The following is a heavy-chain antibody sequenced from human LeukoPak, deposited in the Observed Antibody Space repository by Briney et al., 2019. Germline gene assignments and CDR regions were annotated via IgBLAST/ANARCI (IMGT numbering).Heavy chain of an antibody. CDR2: IYGGGST. V-gene: IGHV3-53*04. D-gene: IGHD3-22*01. Sequence: GGSLRLSCAASGFAVSNIYMSWVRQAPGKGLEWVSIIYGGGSTYYADSVNGRFTISRHNSQNTLFLQMNSLRTEDTAVYYCARAYDSSGYWPEYFHHWGQGTLVTVSS. CDR3: ARAYDSSGYWPEYFHH. J-gene: IGHJ1*01. CDR1: GFAVSNIY.